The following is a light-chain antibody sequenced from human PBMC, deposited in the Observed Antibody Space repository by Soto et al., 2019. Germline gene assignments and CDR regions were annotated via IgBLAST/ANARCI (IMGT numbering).Light chain of an antibody. V-gene: IGKV1-5*01. CDR1: QGISSW. Sequence: DIHMIQCPSTLTASVGDRVTITFRASQGISSWLAWYQQKPGKAPKLLIYDASSLESGVPSRFSGSGSGTKFTLTISNLQPDDFATYNCQQYNSYSRTFGQGTKV. J-gene: IGKJ1*01. CDR2: DAS. CDR3: QQYNSYSRT.